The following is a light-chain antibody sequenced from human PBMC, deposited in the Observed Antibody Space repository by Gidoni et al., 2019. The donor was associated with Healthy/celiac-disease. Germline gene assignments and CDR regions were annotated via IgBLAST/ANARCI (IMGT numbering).Light chain of an antibody. CDR2: WAS. CDR3: QQYYSTPCS. V-gene: IGKV4-1*01. J-gene: IGKJ2*04. CDR1: QSVLYSSNNKNY. Sequence: DIVMNQAPDSLAVSLGERATINCKSSQSVLYSSNNKNYLAWYQQKPGQPPKLLIYWASTRESGVPDRFSGSGSGTDFTLTISSLQAEDVAVYYCQQYYSTPCSFXQXTKLEIK.